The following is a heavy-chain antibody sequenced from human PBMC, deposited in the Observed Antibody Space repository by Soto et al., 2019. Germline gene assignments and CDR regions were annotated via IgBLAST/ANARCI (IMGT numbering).Heavy chain of an antibody. D-gene: IGHD6-13*01. J-gene: IGHJ5*02. Sequence: GSLRLSCAASGFTFRSFTMNWDRQAPGKGMEWVSAISSTSAYIYYTDALRGRFTISRDNAKNSLHLQMNSLRAEDTAVYYCTRDASRDSSARGWFDPWGPGTLVTVSS. CDR3: TRDASRDSSARGWFDP. CDR2: ISSTSAYI. CDR1: GFTFRSFT. V-gene: IGHV3-21*01.